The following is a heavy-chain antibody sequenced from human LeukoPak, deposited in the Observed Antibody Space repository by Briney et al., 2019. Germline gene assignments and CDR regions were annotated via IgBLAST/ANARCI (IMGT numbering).Heavy chain of an antibody. CDR3: AKDLGGLRYFDWLRFANWFDP. D-gene: IGHD3-9*01. J-gene: IGHJ5*02. CDR1: GFTFSSYA. V-gene: IGHV3-23*01. CDR2: IGAGGTFT. Sequence: GGSLRLSCTASGFTFSSYAMNWVRQAPGKGLEWVSGIGAGGTFTYYADSVKGRFTISRDNSKNTLYLQMNSLRAEDTAVYYCAKDLGGLRYFDWLRFANWFDPWGQGTLVTVSS.